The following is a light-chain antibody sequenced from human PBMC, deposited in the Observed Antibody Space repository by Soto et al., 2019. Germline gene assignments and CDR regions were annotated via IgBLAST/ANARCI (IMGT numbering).Light chain of an antibody. J-gene: IGLJ1*01. Sequence: QSALTQPASVSGSPGQSITISCTGTSSDVGSYNYVSWYQQHPGKAPKLMIFEVSHRPSGVSDRFSGSKSGNKASLTISGLQAEDEADYYCRSYKRSSPIYGVGTGTKVXV. CDR1: SSDVGSYNY. V-gene: IGLV2-14*01. CDR2: EVS. CDR3: RSYKRSSPIYG.